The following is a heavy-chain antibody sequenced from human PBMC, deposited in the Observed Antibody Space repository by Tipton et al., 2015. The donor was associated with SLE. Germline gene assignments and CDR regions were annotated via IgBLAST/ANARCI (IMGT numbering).Heavy chain of an antibody. CDR2: ISFGGST. CDR1: GDSFTSRNYF. Sequence: LRLSCTVSGDSFTSRNYFWGWIRQPPGKGLEWIGRISFGGSTHYNPSLKSRVTISVDTSKTQFSLKLNSVTAADTAVYYCASGAALEYCNGGSCPIDVWGQGILVTVSS. D-gene: IGHD2-15*01. V-gene: IGHV4-39*07. CDR3: ASGAALEYCNGGSCPIDV. J-gene: IGHJ4*02.